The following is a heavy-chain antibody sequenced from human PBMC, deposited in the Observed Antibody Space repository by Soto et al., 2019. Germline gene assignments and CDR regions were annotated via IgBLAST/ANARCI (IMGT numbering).Heavy chain of an antibody. Sequence: SVKVSCKASGGTFSSYAISWVRQAPGQGLEWMGGIIPIFGTANYAQKFQGRVTITADESTSTAYMELSSLRSEDTAVYYCARDWPVDTDPSWFDPWGQGTLVTVSS. D-gene: IGHD5-18*01. J-gene: IGHJ5*02. CDR1: GGTFSSYA. CDR3: ARDWPVDTDPSWFDP. V-gene: IGHV1-69*13. CDR2: IIPIFGTA.